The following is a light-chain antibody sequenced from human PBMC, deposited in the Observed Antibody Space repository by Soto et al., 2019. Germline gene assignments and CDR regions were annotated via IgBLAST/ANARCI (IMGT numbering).Light chain of an antibody. J-gene: IGKJ1*01. V-gene: IGKV1-6*02. CDR3: LQDYTYPWT. Sequence: QMKQSPSALSAKDGDRVTITCRASQAIRNDVGWYQQKPGKAPNLLIFGASNLQAGVPVRFSASGSGTNFTLTISNLQPEDFASYYCLQDYTYPWTFGQGT. CDR1: QAIRND. CDR2: GAS.